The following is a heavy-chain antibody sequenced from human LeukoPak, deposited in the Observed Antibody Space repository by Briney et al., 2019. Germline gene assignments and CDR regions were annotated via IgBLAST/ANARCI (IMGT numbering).Heavy chain of an antibody. D-gene: IGHD6-13*01. CDR1: GYTFTNYG. Sequence: ASVPVSFKASGYTFTNYGISWVRQAPGQGLEWMGCISAYNGNTNYAQKLQGRVTMTTDTATSTAYMELRSLRSDDTAVYYCARETSINYSSSYLFDDWGQGTLVTVSS. V-gene: IGHV1-18*01. CDR2: ISAYNGNT. CDR3: ARETSINYSSSYLFDD. J-gene: IGHJ4*02.